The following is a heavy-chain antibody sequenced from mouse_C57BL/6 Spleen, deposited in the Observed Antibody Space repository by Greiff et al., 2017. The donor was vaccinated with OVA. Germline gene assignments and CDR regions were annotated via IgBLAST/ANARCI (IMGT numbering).Heavy chain of an antibody. D-gene: IGHD2-3*01. V-gene: IGHV1-26*01. J-gene: IGHJ3*01. CDR2: INPNNGGT. CDR3: ARGDDGYYDWFAY. CDR1: GYTFTDYY. Sequence: EVQLQQSGPELVKPGASVKISCKASGYTFTDYYMNWVKQSHGKSLEWIGDINPNNGGTSYNQKFKGKATLTVDKSSSTAYMELRSLTSEDSAVYYCARGDDGYYDWFAYWGQGTLVTVSA.